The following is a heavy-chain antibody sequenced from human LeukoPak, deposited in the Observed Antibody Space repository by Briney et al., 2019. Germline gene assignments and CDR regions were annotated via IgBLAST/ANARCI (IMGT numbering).Heavy chain of an antibody. CDR1: GFTVSSNY. CDR3: ARDLVGASSN. Sequence: GGSLRLSCAASGFTVSSNYMSWVRQAPGKGLEWVSVIYSGGSTYYADSVKGRFTISRDNSKNTLYLQVNSLRAEDTAVYYCARDLVGASSNWGQGTLVTVSS. J-gene: IGHJ4*02. CDR2: IYSGGST. D-gene: IGHD1-26*01. V-gene: IGHV3-53*01.